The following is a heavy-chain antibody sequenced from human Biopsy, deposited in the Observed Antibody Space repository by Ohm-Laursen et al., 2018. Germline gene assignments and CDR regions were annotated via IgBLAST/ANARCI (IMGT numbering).Heavy chain of an antibody. CDR2: IYSSGST. J-gene: IGHJ5*02. Sequence: SETLSLTCTVSGGSISNYYWSWIRQPAGKGLEGIGRIYSSGSTNYTPSLKSRVTMSVDTSKNQFSLILSSMTAADAAVYYCARGPRIAAVACFGPWGQGTLVTVSS. D-gene: IGHD6-13*01. CDR3: ARGPRIAAVACFGP. V-gene: IGHV4-4*07. CDR1: GGSISNYY.